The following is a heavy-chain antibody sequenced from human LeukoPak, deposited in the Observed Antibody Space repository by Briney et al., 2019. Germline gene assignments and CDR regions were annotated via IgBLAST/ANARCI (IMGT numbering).Heavy chain of an antibody. CDR1: GGSSSGYY. Sequence: SETPSLTCAVYGGSSSGYYWSWIRQPPGKGLEWIGEINHSGSTNYNPSLKSRVTISVDTSKNQFSLKLSSVTAADTAVYYCARGRVGASLDYWGQGTLVTVSS. CDR2: INHSGST. CDR3: ARGRVGASLDY. V-gene: IGHV4-34*01. D-gene: IGHD1-26*01. J-gene: IGHJ4*02.